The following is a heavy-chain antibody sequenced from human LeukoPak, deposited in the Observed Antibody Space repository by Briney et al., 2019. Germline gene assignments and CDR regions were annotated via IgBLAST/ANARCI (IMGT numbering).Heavy chain of an antibody. CDR3: AKDRYYYGSGSYLFDY. V-gene: IGHV3-9*01. D-gene: IGHD3-10*01. Sequence: PGRSLRLSCAASGFTFDDYAMHWVRQAPGKGLEWVSGISWNSGSIGYADSVKGRFTISRDNAKNSLYLQMNSLRAEDTALYCCAKDRYYYGSGSYLFDYWGQGTLVTVSS. J-gene: IGHJ4*02. CDR2: ISWNSGSI. CDR1: GFTFDDYA.